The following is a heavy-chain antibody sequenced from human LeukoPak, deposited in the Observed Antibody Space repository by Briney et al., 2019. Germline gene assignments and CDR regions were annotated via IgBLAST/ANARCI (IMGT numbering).Heavy chain of an antibody. D-gene: IGHD6-19*01. Sequence: SLRLSSSAAGFNFDRHAMHWVRQAPGKGLGWVAMIWRGGNYKSYADSVQGRLSISRDDSTSDMYLLMDGPRGAADAAVYYVTDPTSSGWAFWSWGQGALVTVSS. CDR1: GFNFDRHA. CDR2: IWRGGNYK. J-gene: IGHJ5*02. CDR3: TDPTSSGWAFWS. V-gene: IGHV3-33*01.